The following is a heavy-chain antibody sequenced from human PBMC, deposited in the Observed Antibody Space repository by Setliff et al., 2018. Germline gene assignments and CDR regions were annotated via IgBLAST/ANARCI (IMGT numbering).Heavy chain of an antibody. J-gene: IGHJ4*02. CDR2: MNPNSGNT. CDR1: GSTFSSYD. Sequence: ASVKVSCKASGSTFSSYDINWVRQATGQGLEWMGWMNPNSGNTAYAQKFQGRVTMTRNSSISTAYMELSTLRSEDTAVYYCARAGYDSSGYYYEGGTYWGQGTLVTVSS. D-gene: IGHD3-22*01. V-gene: IGHV1-8*01. CDR3: ARAGYDSSGYYYEGGTY.